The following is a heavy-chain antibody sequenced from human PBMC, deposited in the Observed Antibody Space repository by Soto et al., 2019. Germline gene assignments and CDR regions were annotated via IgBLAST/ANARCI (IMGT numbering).Heavy chain of an antibody. J-gene: IGHJ4*02. CDR1: GFTFGGSA. V-gene: IGHV3-73*01. CDR2: IRSKANNYAT. CDR3: TTPNVDTSRAIPY. Sequence: EVQLVESGGGLVQPGGSLKLSCAASGFTFGGSAIHWVRQASGKGLEWVGRIRSKANNYATTYAESVKGRFTLSRDDSKNTAYLQMNSLKTEDTAVYYCTTPNVDTSRAIPYWGQGTLVTVSP. D-gene: IGHD5-18*01.